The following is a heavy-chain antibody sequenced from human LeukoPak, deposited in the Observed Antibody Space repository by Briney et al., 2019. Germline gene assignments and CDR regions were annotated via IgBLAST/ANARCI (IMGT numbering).Heavy chain of an antibody. V-gene: IGHV1-46*01. CDR3: ARDSSLYGMDV. Sequence: GASVKVSCKASGYTFTGYYMHWVRQAPGQGLEWMGIINPSGGSTSYAQKFQGRVTMTRDTSTSTVYMELSSLRSEDTAVYYCARDSSLYGMDVWGQGTTVTVSS. J-gene: IGHJ6*02. CDR2: INPSGGST. CDR1: GYTFTGYY.